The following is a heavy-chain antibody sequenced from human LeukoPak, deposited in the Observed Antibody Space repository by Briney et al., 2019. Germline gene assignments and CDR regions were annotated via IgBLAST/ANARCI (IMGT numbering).Heavy chain of an antibody. D-gene: IGHD5-12*01. J-gene: IGHJ4*02. CDR3: VNGGYSGYDLDD. CDR2: ISSNGGST. Sequence: GGSLRLSCSASGFIFSSYDMHWVRQAPGKGLEYVSGISSNGGSTYYADSVKGRFTISRDNSKNTLDLQMNSLRAEDTAVYYCVNGGYSGYDLDDWGQGTLVTVSS. CDR1: GFIFSSYD. V-gene: IGHV3-64D*09.